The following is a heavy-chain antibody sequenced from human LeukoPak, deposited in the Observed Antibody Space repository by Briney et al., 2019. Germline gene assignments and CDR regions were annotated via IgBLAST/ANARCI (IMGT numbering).Heavy chain of an antibody. CDR1: GYSFTSYW. D-gene: IGHD2-2*01. J-gene: IGHJ4*02. CDR2: IYPGDSDT. Sequence: GESLKISCKGSGYSFTSYWIGWVRPMPGKGLEWMGIIYPGDSDTRYSPSFQGQVTISADKSISTAYLQWSSLKASDTAMYYCARHLGYCSSTSCYPYFDYWGQGTLVTVSS. CDR3: ARHLGYCSSTSCYPYFDY. V-gene: IGHV5-51*01.